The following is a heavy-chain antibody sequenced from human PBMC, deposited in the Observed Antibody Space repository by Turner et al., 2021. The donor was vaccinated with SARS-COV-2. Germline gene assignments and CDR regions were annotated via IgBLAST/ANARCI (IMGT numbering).Heavy chain of an antibody. J-gene: IGHJ4*02. Sequence: QVQLVQSGAEVRKPGASVKVSCKASGYTFAAYYMHWVRQAPGQGLEWMGWINPNSGGTNSVEKFQGRVTMTTDTSVNTAYLEVTRLTSDDTAVYYCARVGSYDSSGYYYDYWGQGTLVTVSS. V-gene: IGHV1-2*02. D-gene: IGHD3-22*01. CDR3: ARVGSYDSSGYYYDY. CDR2: INPNSGGT. CDR1: GYTFAAYY.